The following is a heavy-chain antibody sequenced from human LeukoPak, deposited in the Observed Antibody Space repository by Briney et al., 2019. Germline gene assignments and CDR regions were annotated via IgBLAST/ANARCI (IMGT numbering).Heavy chain of an antibody. D-gene: IGHD3-10*01. CDR3: AGGIGGLSPD. Sequence: SETLSLTCTVSGGSISSYYWSWIRQPPGKGLEWIGYIYYSGSTNYNPSLKSRVTISVDTSKNQFSLKLSSVTAAGTAVYYCAGGIGGLSPDWGQGTLVTVSS. J-gene: IGHJ4*02. CDR1: GGSISSYY. CDR2: IYYSGST. V-gene: IGHV4-59*08.